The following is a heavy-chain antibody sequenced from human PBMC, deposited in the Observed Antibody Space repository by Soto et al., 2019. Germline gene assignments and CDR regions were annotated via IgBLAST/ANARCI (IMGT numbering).Heavy chain of an antibody. J-gene: IGHJ6*02. CDR2: IDPSDSYT. CDR1: GYSFTSYW. CDR3: ARHTPTQWMGGTWGMDV. D-gene: IGHD3-16*01. V-gene: IGHV5-10-1*01. Sequence: GESLKISCKGSGYSFTSYWISWVRQMPGKGLEWMGRIDPSDSYTNYSPSFQGHVTISADKSISTAYLQWSSLKASDTAMYYCARHTPTQWMGGTWGMDVWGQGTTVTVSS.